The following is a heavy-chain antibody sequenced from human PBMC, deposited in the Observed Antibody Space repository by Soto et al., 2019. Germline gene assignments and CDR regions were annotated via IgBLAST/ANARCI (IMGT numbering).Heavy chain of an antibody. CDR3: ARAYNWNDAPHAFDI. J-gene: IGHJ3*02. CDR2: IIPIFGTA. CDR1: GGTFSSYA. V-gene: IGHV1-69*06. Sequence: RASVKVSCKASGGTFSSYAISWVRQAPGQGLEWMGGIIPIFGTANYAQKFQGRVTITADKSTSTAYMELSSLRSEDTAVYYCARAYNWNDAPHAFDIWGQGTMVTVSS. D-gene: IGHD1-20*01.